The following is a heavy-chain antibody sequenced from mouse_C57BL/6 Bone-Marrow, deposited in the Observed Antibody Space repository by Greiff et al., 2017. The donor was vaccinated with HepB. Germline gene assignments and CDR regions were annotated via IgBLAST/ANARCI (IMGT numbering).Heavy chain of an antibody. CDR3: TTSDGSSYY. V-gene: IGHV14-4*01. CDR2: IDPENGDT. CDR1: GFNIKDDY. D-gene: IGHD1-1*01. Sequence: VQLQQSGAELVRPGASVKLSCTASGFNIKDDYMHWVKQRPEQGLEWIGWIDPENGDTEYASKFQGKATITADTSSNTAYLQLSSLTSEDTADYYCTTSDGSSYYWGQGTTLTVSS. J-gene: IGHJ2*01.